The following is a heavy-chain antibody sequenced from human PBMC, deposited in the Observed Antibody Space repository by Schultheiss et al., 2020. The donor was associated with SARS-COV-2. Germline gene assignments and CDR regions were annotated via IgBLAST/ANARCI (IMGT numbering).Heavy chain of an antibody. D-gene: IGHD4-17*01. V-gene: IGHV1-8*02. Sequence: ASVKVSCKASGGTFSSYAINWVRQATGQGLEWMGWMNPNSGNTGYAQKFQVRVTMTRNTSISTAYMELSSLRSEDTAVYYCARGRPTVTTPIEYWGQGTLVTVAS. CDR1: GGTFSSYA. J-gene: IGHJ4*02. CDR3: ARGRPTVTTPIEY. CDR2: MNPNSGNT.